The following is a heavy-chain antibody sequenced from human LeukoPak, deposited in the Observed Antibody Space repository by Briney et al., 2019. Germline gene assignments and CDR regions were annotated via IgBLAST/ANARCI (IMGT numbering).Heavy chain of an antibody. D-gene: IGHD2-21*01. CDR3: ARGLRAYDLDY. CDR1: GYTFTGYY. J-gene: IGHJ4*02. V-gene: IGHV1-2*02. CDR2: INPNRCGT. Sequence: ASVKVSCTASGYTFTGYYMHWVRQAPGQGLEWMGWINPNRCGTNYAQKFQGRFTMTRDTSSSTAYMELSRLRSDDTPVYYCARGLRAYDLDYWGQGTLVTVSS.